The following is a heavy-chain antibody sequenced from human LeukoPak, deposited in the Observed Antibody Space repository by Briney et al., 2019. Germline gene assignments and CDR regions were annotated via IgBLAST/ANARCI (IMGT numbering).Heavy chain of an antibody. D-gene: IGHD3-22*01. CDR1: GGSFSGYY. J-gene: IGHJ4*02. V-gene: IGHV4-34*01. CDR2: INHSGST. Sequence: SETLSLTCAVYGGSFSGYYWSWIRQPPGKGLEWIGEINHSGSTNYNPSLKSRVTMSVDTSKNQFSLKLSSVTAADTAVYYCARDGDYYDSSGYSRSDYWGQGTLVTVSS. CDR3: ARDGDYYDSSGYSRSDY.